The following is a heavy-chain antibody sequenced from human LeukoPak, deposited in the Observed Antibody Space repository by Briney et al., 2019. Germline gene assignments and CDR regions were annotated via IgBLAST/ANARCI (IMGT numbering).Heavy chain of an antibody. CDR2: IYYSGST. J-gene: IGHJ4*02. CDR3: ARAFVDYGDYVYFDY. Sequence: PSETLSLTCTVSGGSISSGDYYWGWIRQPPGKGLEWIGYIYYSGSTYYNPSLKSRVTISVDTSKNQFSLKLSSVTAADTAVYYCARAFVDYGDYVYFDYWGQGTLVTVSS. CDR1: GGSISSGDYY. V-gene: IGHV4-30-4*01. D-gene: IGHD4-17*01.